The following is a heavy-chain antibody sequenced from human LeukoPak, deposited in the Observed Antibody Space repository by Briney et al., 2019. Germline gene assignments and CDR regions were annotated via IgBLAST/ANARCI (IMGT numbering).Heavy chain of an antibody. V-gene: IGHV1-24*01. CDR2: FDTEDGET. D-gene: IGHD1-1*01. CDR3: ATDNDHNWFDP. J-gene: IGHJ5*02. CDR1: GYTLTELS. Sequence: ASVKVSCKVSGYTLTELSMHWVRQAPGEGLEWVGGFDTEDGETIYAQKFQGRVTMTEDTSTDTAYMELSSLRSEDTAVYYCATDNDHNWFDPWGQGTLVTVSS.